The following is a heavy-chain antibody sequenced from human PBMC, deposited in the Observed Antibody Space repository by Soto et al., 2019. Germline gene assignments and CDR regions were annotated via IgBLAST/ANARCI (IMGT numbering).Heavy chain of an antibody. CDR1: GGSISSYY. D-gene: IGHD3-10*01. V-gene: IGHV4-59*01. CDR3: AGISMVRGVRIRH. CDR2: IYYSGST. Sequence: ASETLSLTCTVSGGSISSYYWSWIRQPPGKGLEWIGYIYYSGSTNYNPSLKSRVTISVDTSKNQFSLKLSSVTAADTAVYYCAGISMVRGVRIRHWGQGTLVTVSS. J-gene: IGHJ4*02.